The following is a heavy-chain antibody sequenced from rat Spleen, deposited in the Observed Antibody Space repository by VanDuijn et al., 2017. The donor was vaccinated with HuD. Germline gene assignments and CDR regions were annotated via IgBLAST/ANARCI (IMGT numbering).Heavy chain of an antibody. CDR2: INTDGGST. CDR1: GFTFRSYW. V-gene: IGHV5-58*01. Sequence: EVQLVESDGGLVQPGRSLKLSCVASGFTFRSYWMYWIRQAPGKGLEWVSSINTDGGSTYYSDSMRGRFTISRDNAKSTLYLQMNSLRSEDTATYYCTKDQTYYGLFDCWGQGVMVTVSS. CDR3: TKDQTYYGLFDC. J-gene: IGHJ2*01. D-gene: IGHD1-9*01.